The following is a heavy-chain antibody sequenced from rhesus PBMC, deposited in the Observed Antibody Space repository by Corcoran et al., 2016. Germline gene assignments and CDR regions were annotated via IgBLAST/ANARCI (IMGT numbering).Heavy chain of an antibody. CDR3: SCSSGSGDFDY. Sequence: QVQLQESGPGLVKPSETLSLTCTVSGGSFSGYYWGWIRQPPGTGLEWIGEISGRSGSTDDNPSLKSRVTISTDTAKNQFSLKLSSVTAADTAVYYCSCSSGSGDFDYGGQGVRVTVSS. J-gene: IGHJ4*01. V-gene: IGHV4-165*01. D-gene: IGHD6-13*01. CDR2: ISGRSGST. CDR1: GGSFSGYY.